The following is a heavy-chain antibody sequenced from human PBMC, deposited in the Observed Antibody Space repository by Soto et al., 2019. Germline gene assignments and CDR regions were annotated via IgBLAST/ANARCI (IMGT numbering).Heavy chain of an antibody. CDR2: IHHSGNT. D-gene: IGHD2-15*01. J-gene: IGHJ5*02. V-gene: IGHV4-30-2*01. Sequence: QLQLQEPGSGLVKPSHTLSLTCAVSGGSISSDTYSWSWIRQPPGKGLEWVGYIHHSGNTYFNPSLKSRVTISVDRSKNQLSLKLTSVTAADTAVYYCARTMLLGWFDPWGQGTLVSVSS. CDR1: GGSISSDTYS. CDR3: ARTMLLGWFDP.